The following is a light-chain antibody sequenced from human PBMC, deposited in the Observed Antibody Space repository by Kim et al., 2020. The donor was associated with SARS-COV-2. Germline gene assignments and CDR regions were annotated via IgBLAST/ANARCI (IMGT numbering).Light chain of an antibody. CDR1: NSDVGGYDY. V-gene: IGLV2-14*03. CDR3: CSYTRGSTYV. Sequence: QSALTQPAAVSGSPGQSITISCTGTNSDVGGYDYVFWYQQQPGKAPRLMISDVIQRPPGVSNRFSGSKSGNTASLTISGLQAEDEADYYCCSYTRGSTYVFGSGTKVTVL. J-gene: IGLJ1*01. CDR2: DVI.